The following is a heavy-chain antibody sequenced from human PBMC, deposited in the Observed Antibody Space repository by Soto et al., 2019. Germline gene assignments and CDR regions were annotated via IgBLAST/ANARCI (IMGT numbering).Heavy chain of an antibody. CDR1: GFTFSSYG. CDR2: ISYDGSNK. V-gene: IGHV3-30*18. D-gene: IGHD3-3*01. CDR3: AKDGGRITIFGVAPYYYGMDV. Sequence: GGSLRLSCAASGFTFSSYGMHWVRQAPGKGLEWVAVISYDGSNKYYADSVKGRFTISRDNSKNTLYLQMNSLRAEDTAVYYCAKDGGRITIFGVAPYYYGMDVWGQGTTVTVSS. J-gene: IGHJ6*02.